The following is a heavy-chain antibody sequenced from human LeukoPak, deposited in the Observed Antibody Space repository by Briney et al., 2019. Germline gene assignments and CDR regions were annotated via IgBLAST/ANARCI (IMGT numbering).Heavy chain of an antibody. CDR3: ARHTEVAVYYFDY. CDR2: INPNNGGT. CDR1: GYTFTDYY. V-gene: IGHV1-2*02. J-gene: IGHJ4*02. D-gene: IGHD2-15*01. Sequence: ASVKVSCKGSGYTFTDYYLHWVRQAPGQGLEWMGWINPNNGGTIYAQKFQGRVTMTRDTSISTAYMELSRLRSDDSAVCYCARHTEVAVYYFDYWGQGALVTVSS.